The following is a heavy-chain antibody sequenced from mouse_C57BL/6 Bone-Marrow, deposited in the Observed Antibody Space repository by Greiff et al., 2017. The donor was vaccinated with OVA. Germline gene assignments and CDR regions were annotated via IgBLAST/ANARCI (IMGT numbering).Heavy chain of an antibody. CDR2: IYPGGGYT. CDR3: ARRVLTVYYFDY. D-gene: IGHD2-10*02. V-gene: IGHV1-63*01. Sequence: VQLQQSGAELVRPGTSVKMSCKASGYTFTNYWIGWAKQRPGHGLEWIGDIYPGGGYTNYNEKFKGKATLTADISSSTSEDSAIYYCARRVLTVYYFDYWGQGTTLTVSS. CDR1: GYTFTNYW. J-gene: IGHJ2*01.